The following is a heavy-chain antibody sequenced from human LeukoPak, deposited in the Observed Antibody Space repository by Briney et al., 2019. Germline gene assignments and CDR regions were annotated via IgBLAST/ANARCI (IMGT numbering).Heavy chain of an antibody. CDR2: TSHDGSNK. V-gene: IGHV3-30*18. J-gene: IGHJ4*02. D-gene: IGHD6-19*01. CDR1: GFTFSTYV. CDR3: AKDPGYSSGWLDH. Sequence: PGRSLRLSCAASGFTFSTYVMYWVRQAPGKGLEWVAVTSHDGSNKYYADSVKGRFSISRDNSKNTVYLQMNSLRAEDTAVYYCAKDPGYSSGWLDHWGQGNLVTVSS.